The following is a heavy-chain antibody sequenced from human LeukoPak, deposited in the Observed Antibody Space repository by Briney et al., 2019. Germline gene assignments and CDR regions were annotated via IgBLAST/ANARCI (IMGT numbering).Heavy chain of an antibody. CDR1: GGSISSYY. CDR2: IYYSGST. CDR3: ARGGTYCFDACYGTKY. Sequence: SETLSLTCTVSGGSISSYYWSWIRQPPGKGLEWIGYIYYSGSTNYNPSLKSRVTISVDTSKNQFSLKLSSVTAADTAVYYCARGGTYCFDACYGTKYWGRGILVTGSS. J-gene: IGHJ4*02. D-gene: IGHD2-21*02. V-gene: IGHV4-59*08.